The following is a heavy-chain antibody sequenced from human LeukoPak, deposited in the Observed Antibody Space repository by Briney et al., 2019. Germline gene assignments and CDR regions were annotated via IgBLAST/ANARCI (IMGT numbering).Heavy chain of an antibody. CDR3: ARRRRLWFGESTNYYFDY. Sequence: GGSLRLSCAASGFTVSSNYMSWVRQAPGKGLEWVSVVYSGGSTYYADSVKGRFTISRDNSQNTLYLQMNSLRAEDTAVYYCARRRRLWFGESTNYYFDYWGQGTLVTVSS. CDR1: GFTVSSNY. CDR2: VYSGGST. D-gene: IGHD3-10*01. J-gene: IGHJ4*02. V-gene: IGHV3-66*04.